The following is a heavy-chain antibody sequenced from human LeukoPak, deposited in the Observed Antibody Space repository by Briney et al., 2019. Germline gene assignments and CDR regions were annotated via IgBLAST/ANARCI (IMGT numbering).Heavy chain of an antibody. CDR1: GGSIGSYY. Sequence: SETLSLTCTGSGGSIGSYYWSWIRQPPGKGLEWIGYIYYSGSSNYNPSLKSRVTISVDTSKNQFSLKLSSVIAADTAVYYCARDCPYCSGGSCNPCSPWGQGTLVTVSS. CDR2: IYYSGSS. J-gene: IGHJ5*02. D-gene: IGHD2-15*01. CDR3: ARDCPYCSGGSCNPCSP. V-gene: IGHV4-59*01.